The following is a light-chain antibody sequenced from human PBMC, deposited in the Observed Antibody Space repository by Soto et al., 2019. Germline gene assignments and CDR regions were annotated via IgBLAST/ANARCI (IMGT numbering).Light chain of an antibody. CDR1: SSDVGAYNY. J-gene: IGLJ1*01. CDR2: EVR. V-gene: IGLV2-14*01. Sequence: LTQSASVSGSPGQSITISCTGTSSDVGAYNYVSWYQQYPGKAPKDIIFEVRKRPSGVSNRFSGSKSGDTASLTISGLQAEDEADYYCSSYRGSTTFVFGTGTKVTVL. CDR3: SSYRGSTTFV.